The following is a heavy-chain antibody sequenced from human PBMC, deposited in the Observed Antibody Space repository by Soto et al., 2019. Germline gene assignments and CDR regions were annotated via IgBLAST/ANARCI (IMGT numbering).Heavy chain of an antibody. J-gene: IGHJ4*02. CDR1: GDRVSSNSAA. V-gene: IGHV6-1*01. CDR2: AYYRPKWYN. CDR3: ARESAGTYYFDY. D-gene: IGHD6-19*01. Sequence: QVQLQQSGPGLVQPSQTLSLTCAISGDRVSSNSAAWNWVRQSPSRGLEWLGRAYYRPKWYNDYAVPVKSRITINPDTTKNQISLQVNSVAPEDTAVYYCARESAGTYYFDYWGQGTMVTVSS.